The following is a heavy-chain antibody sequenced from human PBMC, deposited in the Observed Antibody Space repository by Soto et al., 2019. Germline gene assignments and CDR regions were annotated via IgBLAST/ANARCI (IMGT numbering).Heavy chain of an antibody. D-gene: IGHD2-21*01. CDR1: GYTITTYD. J-gene: IGHJ4*02. CDR3: VRVFGSIDY. Sequence: QVQLVQSGAEVKKPGASVKVSCKASGYTITTYDINWVRQATGQGLEWVGWMNPKSGYTGFAQKFQGRVSMTRDTSISTAYMELSSRRSEDTAVYYCVRVFGSIDYWGQGTLVTVSS. CDR2: MNPKSGYT. V-gene: IGHV1-8*01.